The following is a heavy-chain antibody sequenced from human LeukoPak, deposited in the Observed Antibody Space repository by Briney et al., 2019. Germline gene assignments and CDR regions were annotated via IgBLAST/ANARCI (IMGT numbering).Heavy chain of an antibody. Sequence: SETLSLTCAVYGGSFSGYYWSWIRQPPGKGLEWIGEINHSGSTNYNPSLKSRVTISVDTSKNQFSLKLSSVTAADTAVYYCARSSGWSDYWGQGTLDTVSS. CDR3: ARSSGWSDY. V-gene: IGHV4-34*01. D-gene: IGHD6-19*01. CDR2: INHSGST. J-gene: IGHJ4*02. CDR1: GGSFSGYY.